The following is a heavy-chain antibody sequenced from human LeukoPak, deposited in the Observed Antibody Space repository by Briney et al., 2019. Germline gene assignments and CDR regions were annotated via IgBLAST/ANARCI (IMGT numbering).Heavy chain of an antibody. CDR3: ASGYSYADY. J-gene: IGHJ4*02. D-gene: IGHD5-18*01. CDR2: ISYDGSNK. Sequence: GGSLRLSCAASGFTFSSYGMHWVRQAPGKGLEWVAVISYDGSNKYYADSVKGRFTISRDNSKNTLYLQMNSLRAEDTAVYYCASGYSYADYWGQGTLVTVSS. V-gene: IGHV3-30*03. CDR1: GFTFSSYG.